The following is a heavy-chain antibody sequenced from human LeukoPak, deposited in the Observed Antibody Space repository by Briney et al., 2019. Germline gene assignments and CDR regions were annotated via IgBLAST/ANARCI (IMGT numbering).Heavy chain of an antibody. CDR2: IYYSGST. CDR3: ARGRRYFDWLLRGYYFDY. V-gene: IGHV4-39*07. D-gene: IGHD3-9*01. J-gene: IGHJ4*02. CDR1: GGSISSSSYY. Sequence: SETLSLTCTVSGGSISSSSYYWGWIRQPPGKGLEWIGSIYYSGSTYYNPSLKSRVTISVDTSKNQFSLKLGSVTAADTAVYYCARGRRYFDWLLRGYYFDYWGQGTLVTVSS.